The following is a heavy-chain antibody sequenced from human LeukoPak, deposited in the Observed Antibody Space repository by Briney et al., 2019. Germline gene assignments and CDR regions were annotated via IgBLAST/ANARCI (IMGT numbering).Heavy chain of an antibody. CDR1: GFTFSSYW. CDR3: ARAKEDYYGSGTYSTYD. CDR2: IKEDGSEK. V-gene: IGHV3-7*01. J-gene: IGHJ4*02. D-gene: IGHD3-10*01. Sequence: GGSLRLSCAASGFTFSSYWMTWVRQAPGKELEWVANIKEDGSEKYYVDSVKGRFTISRDNAKNSLYLQMNSLRAEDTAVYYCARAKEDYYGSGTYSTYDWGQGTLVTVSS.